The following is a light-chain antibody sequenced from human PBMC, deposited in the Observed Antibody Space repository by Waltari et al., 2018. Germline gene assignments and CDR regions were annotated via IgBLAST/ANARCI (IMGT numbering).Light chain of an antibody. Sequence: QSALTQPRSVSGPPGQSVTISCTGTSSEVGYYNYVPWYQQPPGKAPRLILYDFTKRPSGVPDRFSGSKSGNTASLTISGLQAEDEADFYCCAYAGSYILVFGGGTKLTVL. CDR2: DFT. CDR3: CAYAGSYILV. J-gene: IGLJ2*01. V-gene: IGLV2-11*01. CDR1: SSEVGYYNY.